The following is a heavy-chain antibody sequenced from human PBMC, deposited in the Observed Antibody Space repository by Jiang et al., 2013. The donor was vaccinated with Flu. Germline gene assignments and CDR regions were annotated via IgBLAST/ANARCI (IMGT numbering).Heavy chain of an antibody. D-gene: IGHD2/OR15-2a*01. V-gene: IGHV3-23*04. CDR1: GFTFNNYM. Sequence: VQLVESGGGLVHPGGSLRLSCAASGFTFNNYMMNWVRQAPGKGLEWVSSISGNGGSTYYGDSVKGRFTISRDNSKNTLYLQVKSLRGEDTAVYFCTKKANSSTWYYGMDVWGQGTTVTVSS. CDR2: ISGNGGST. CDR3: TKKANSSTWYYGMDV. J-gene: IGHJ6*02.